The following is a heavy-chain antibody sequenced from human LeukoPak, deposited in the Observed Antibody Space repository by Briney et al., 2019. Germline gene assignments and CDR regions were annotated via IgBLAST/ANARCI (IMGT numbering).Heavy chain of an antibody. CDR3: ARDFIPRIAAAPVGFDY. Sequence: VASVKVSFKASGYTFTSYGISWVRQAPGQGLEWMGWISAYNGNTNYAQKLQGRVTMTTDTSTSTAYMELRSLRSDDTAVYYCARDFIPRIAAAPVGFDYWGQGTLVTVSS. CDR2: ISAYNGNT. CDR1: GYTFTSYG. V-gene: IGHV1-18*01. J-gene: IGHJ4*02. D-gene: IGHD6-13*01.